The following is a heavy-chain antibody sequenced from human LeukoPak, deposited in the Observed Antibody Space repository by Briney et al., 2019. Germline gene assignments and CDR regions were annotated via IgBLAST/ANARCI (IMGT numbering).Heavy chain of an antibody. CDR3: VRVYGSSSGAFGY. J-gene: IGHJ4*02. D-gene: IGHD1-26*01. CDR1: GFTFSSYE. V-gene: IGHV3-48*03. Sequence: PGGSLRLSCAASGFTFSSYEMNWVRQAPGKGLEWVSHIRGSGGRMYYAESVKGRFTISRDNAKNSLYLQMNSLRAEDTAVYYCVRVYGSSSGAFGYWGQGTLVTVSS. CDR2: IRGSGGRM.